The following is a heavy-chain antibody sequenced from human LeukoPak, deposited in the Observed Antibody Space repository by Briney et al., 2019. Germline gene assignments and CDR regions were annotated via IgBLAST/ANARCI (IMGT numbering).Heavy chain of an antibody. CDR3: ARGVRIQLNDY. V-gene: IGHV3-21*01. Sequence: GGSLRLSCEASGFTFNAYSMHWVRQAPGKGLEWVSSISDSGTYIYYADSLKGRFTISRDNAKNSLYLQMNSLRAEDTAVYYCARGVRIQLNDYWGQGTLVTVSS. J-gene: IGHJ4*02. CDR2: ISDSGTYI. CDR1: GFTFNAYS. D-gene: IGHD5-18*01.